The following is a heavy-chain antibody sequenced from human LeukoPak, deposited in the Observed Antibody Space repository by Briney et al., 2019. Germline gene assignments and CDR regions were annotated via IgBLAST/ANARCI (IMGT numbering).Heavy chain of an antibody. V-gene: IGHV5-51*01. CDR1: GYSFTSYW. Sequence: GESLKISCKGSGYSFTSYWIGWVRLMPGKGLEWMGIIYPGDSDTRYSPSFQGQVTISADKSISTAYLQWSSLKASDTAMYYCARVLWFGELSENWFDPWGQGTLVTVSS. D-gene: IGHD3-10*01. CDR3: ARVLWFGELSENWFDP. J-gene: IGHJ5*02. CDR2: IYPGDSDT.